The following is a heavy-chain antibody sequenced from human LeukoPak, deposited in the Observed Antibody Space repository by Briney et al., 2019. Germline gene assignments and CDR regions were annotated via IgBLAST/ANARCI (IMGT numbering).Heavy chain of an antibody. D-gene: IGHD3-3*01. V-gene: IGHV3-30-3*01. CDR2: ISYDGSNK. Sequence: GGSLRLSCAASGFSFSSYAMHWVRQAPGKGLEWVAVISYDGSNKYYADSVKGRFTISRDNSKNTFYLQMNSLRAEDTAVYYCAREEVYAFWSGPDYWGQGTLVTVSS. CDR1: GFSFSSYA. J-gene: IGHJ4*02. CDR3: AREEVYAFWSGPDY.